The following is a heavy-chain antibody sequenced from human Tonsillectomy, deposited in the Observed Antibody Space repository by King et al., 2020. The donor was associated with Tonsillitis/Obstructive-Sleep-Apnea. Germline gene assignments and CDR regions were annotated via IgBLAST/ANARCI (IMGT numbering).Heavy chain of an antibody. Sequence: QLVQSGGGLIQPGGSLRLSCAASGFTVSSNYMTWVRQAPGKGLEWVSIIYSGGSTHYTDSVKDRFTIFRDNSKNTLYLQMNSLRVEDTAVYYCAQGRYYGSSGFPDYWGQGALVTVSS. CDR3: AQGRYYGSSGFPDY. V-gene: IGHV3-53*01. CDR1: GFTVSSNY. CDR2: IYSGGST. D-gene: IGHD3-22*01. J-gene: IGHJ4*02.